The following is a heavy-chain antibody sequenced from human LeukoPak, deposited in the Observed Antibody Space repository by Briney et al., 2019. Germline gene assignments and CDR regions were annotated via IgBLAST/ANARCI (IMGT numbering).Heavy chain of an antibody. J-gene: IGHJ4*02. D-gene: IGHD2-15*01. V-gene: IGHV3-30-3*01. CDR1: GFTFSSYA. CDR3: ARDPRYCSGGSCSDY. Sequence: GGSLRLSCAASGFTFSSYAMHWVRQAPGKGLEWVAVISYDGSNKYYADSVKGRFTISRDNSKNTLYLQMNSLRAEDTAVYYCARDPRYCSGGSCSDYWGQGTLVTVSS. CDR2: ISYDGSNK.